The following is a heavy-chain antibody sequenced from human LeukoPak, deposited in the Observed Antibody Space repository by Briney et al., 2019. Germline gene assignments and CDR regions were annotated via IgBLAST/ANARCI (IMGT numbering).Heavy chain of an antibody. D-gene: IGHD3-10*01. CDR2: INHSGST. V-gene: IGHV4-34*01. CDR3: ARGLRGSYYLN. CDR1: GGSFSGYY. Sequence: PSETLSLTCAVYGGSFSGYYWSWIRQPPGKGLEWIGEINHSGSTNYNPSLKSRVTISVDTSKNQFSLKLSSVTAADTAVYYCARGLRGSYYLNWGQGTLVTVSS. J-gene: IGHJ4*02.